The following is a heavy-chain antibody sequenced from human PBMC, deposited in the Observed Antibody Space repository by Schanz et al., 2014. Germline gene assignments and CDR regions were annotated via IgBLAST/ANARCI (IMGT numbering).Heavy chain of an antibody. J-gene: IGHJ6*02. CDR1: RYTFNTYG. D-gene: IGHD3-22*01. Sequence: QGQLVQSGPEVKEPGASVKVSCEASRYTFNTYGLNWVRQAPGQGLEWMGWINPNTGGTNFAQKFQGWVTVTRDTSISTVYMELSRVTYEDTAVYYCARDDRAYYSGMDVWGQGTTVTVSS. CDR2: INPNTGGT. V-gene: IGHV1-2*04. CDR3: ARDDRAYYSGMDV.